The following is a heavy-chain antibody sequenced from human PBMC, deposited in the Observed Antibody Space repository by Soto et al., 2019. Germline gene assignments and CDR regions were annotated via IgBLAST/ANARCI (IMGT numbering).Heavy chain of an antibody. D-gene: IGHD1-26*01. J-gene: IGHJ4*02. Sequence: QPRGSLRLSCAASGFTFSHYGIHWVRQAPGKGLEWLAVISYDGSNKHYADSVKGRFTVSRDNSKNTLYLQMNSLRAEDTAVYFCARYSGKYQGPIDYWGQGTLVTVSS. CDR3: ARYSGKYQGPIDY. V-gene: IGHV3-30*03. CDR2: ISYDGSNK. CDR1: GFTFSHYG.